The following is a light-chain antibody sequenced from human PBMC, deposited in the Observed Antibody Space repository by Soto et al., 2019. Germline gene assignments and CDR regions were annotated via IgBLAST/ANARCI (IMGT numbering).Light chain of an antibody. CDR2: DAS. V-gene: IGKV1-5*01. CDR1: QSISSW. CDR3: QEYNSDSPT. J-gene: IGKJ1*01. Sequence: DIQMTQSPSTLSASVGDRVTITCRDSQSISSWLAWYQQKPGKAPKLLIYDASSLESGVPSRFSGSGSGTEFTLTTSSLQPDDFATYYCQEYNSDSPTFGQGTKGEIK.